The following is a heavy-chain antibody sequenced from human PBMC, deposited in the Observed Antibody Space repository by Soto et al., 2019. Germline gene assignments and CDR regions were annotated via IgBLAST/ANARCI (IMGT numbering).Heavy chain of an antibody. D-gene: IGHD5-18*01. J-gene: IGHJ5*02. Sequence: LRLSCAASGFTFSSYEMNWVRQAPGKGLEWVSYISSSGSTIYYADSVKGRFTISRDNAKNSLYLQMNSLRAEDTAVYYCARDQRIQLWLRGTWFGPLVQRTLVTVS. CDR2: ISSSGSTI. CDR3: ARDQRIQLWLRGTWFGP. CDR1: GFTFSSYE. V-gene: IGHV3-48*03.